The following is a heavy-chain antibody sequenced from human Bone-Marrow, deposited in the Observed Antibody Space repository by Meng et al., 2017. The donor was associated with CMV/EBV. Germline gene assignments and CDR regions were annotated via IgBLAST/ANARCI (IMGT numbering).Heavy chain of an antibody. CDR2: IYPGNSDT. J-gene: IGHJ3*02. CDR1: GYSFTSNW. Sequence: KVSCKASGYSFTSNWIAWVRQMPGKGLECLGIIYPGNSDTRYSPSFQGQVTISADKSTSTAYLQRSSLKASDTAMYYCARQDCSSTSCYSPIWGQGSMVTVSS. CDR3: ARQDCSSTSCYSPI. D-gene: IGHD2-2*01. V-gene: IGHV5-51*01.